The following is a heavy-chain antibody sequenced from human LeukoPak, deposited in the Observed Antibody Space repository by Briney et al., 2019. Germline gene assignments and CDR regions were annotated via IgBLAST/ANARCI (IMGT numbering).Heavy chain of an antibody. V-gene: IGHV3-30-3*01. CDR1: GLTFSSYA. D-gene: IGHD6-13*01. Sequence: PGGSLRLSCAASGLTFSSYAMHWIRQTPGKGLEWVAVISHDGSNKYYADSVKGRFTISRDDSKNTVFLQMNSLRPDDTAVYYCARSHGSSWDNWFDPWGQGTLVTVSS. J-gene: IGHJ5*02. CDR2: ISHDGSNK. CDR3: ARSHGSSWDNWFDP.